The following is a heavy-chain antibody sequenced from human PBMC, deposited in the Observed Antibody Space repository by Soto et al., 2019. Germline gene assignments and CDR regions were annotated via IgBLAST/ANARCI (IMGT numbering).Heavy chain of an antibody. J-gene: IGHJ3*02. CDR2: IIPILGIA. D-gene: IGHD6-13*01. CDR1: GGTFSSYT. V-gene: IGHV1-69*04. CDR3: ARDPPGIAAAAAPPHAFDI. Sequence: GASVKVSCKASGGTFSSYTISWVRQAPGQGLEWMGRIIPILGIANYAQKFQGRVTITADKSTSTAYMELSSLRSEDTAVYYCARDPPGIAAAAAPPHAFDIWGQGTMVTVSS.